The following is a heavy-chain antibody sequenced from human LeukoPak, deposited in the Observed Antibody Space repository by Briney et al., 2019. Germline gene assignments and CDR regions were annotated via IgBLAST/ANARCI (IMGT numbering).Heavy chain of an antibody. CDR2: IRYDGSNK. D-gene: IGHD6-25*01. CDR1: GFTFSSYG. Sequence: GGPLRLSCAASGFTFSSYGMHWVRQAPGKGLESVAFIRYDGSNKYYADSVKGRSTISRDNSKNTLYLQMNSLRAEDTAVYYCANPTTRAADYWGQGTLVTVSS. CDR3: ANPTTRAADY. V-gene: IGHV3-30*02. J-gene: IGHJ4*02.